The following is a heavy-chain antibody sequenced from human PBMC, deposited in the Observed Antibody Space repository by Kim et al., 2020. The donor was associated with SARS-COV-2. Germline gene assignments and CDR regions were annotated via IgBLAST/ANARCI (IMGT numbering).Heavy chain of an antibody. D-gene: IGHD2-8*01. J-gene: IGHJ6*02. Sequence: ASVKVSCKASGYTFTKYGLSWVRQAPGQGLEWMGWISADNDNTNYAQKFQDRVTMTADTSTSTAYMELRRLRSDDTAVYFCARDVGQFDNGAYLHWGQGTTVTVSS. CDR2: ISADNDNT. V-gene: IGHV1-18*01. CDR1: GYTFTKYG. CDR3: ARDVGQFDNGAYLH.